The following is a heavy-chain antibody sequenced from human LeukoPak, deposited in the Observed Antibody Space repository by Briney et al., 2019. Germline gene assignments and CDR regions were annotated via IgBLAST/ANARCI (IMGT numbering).Heavy chain of an antibody. Sequence: GGSLRLSCAASGFTLSSYAMSWVRQAPGKGLEWVSAISGSGGSTYYADSVKGRFTISRDNSKNTLYLQMNSLRAEDTAVYYCAKATIFGVVRFDYWGQGTLVTVSS. CDR2: ISGSGGST. J-gene: IGHJ4*02. D-gene: IGHD3-3*01. V-gene: IGHV3-23*01. CDR3: AKATIFGVVRFDY. CDR1: GFTLSSYA.